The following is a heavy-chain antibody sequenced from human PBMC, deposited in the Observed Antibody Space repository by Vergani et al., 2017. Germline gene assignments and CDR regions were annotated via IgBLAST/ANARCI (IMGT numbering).Heavy chain of an antibody. CDR1: GFTFSSYA. J-gene: IGHJ4*02. D-gene: IGHD1-14*01. CDR3: ARDVSAPEGLVY. CDR2: ISSSGSTI. V-gene: IGHV3-48*03. Sequence: EVQLLESGGGLVQPGGSLRLSCAASGFTFSSYAMSWVRQAPGKGLEWVSYISSSGSTIYYADSVKGRFTISRDNAKNSLYLQMNSLRAEDTAVYYCARDVSAPEGLVYWGQGTLVTVSS.